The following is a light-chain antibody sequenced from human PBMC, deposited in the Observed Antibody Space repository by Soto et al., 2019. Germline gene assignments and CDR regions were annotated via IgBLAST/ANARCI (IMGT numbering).Light chain of an antibody. CDR1: QSVSSY. J-gene: IGKJ2*01. CDR3: QQRSNWPHT. Sequence: EIVLTQSPATLSLSPGQRATLSCRASQSVSSYLAWYQHKPGQAPRLLIYDASNRATGIPARFSGSGSGTDFTLTISSLEPEDFAVYYCQQRSNWPHTFGPGTKLEIK. CDR2: DAS. V-gene: IGKV3-11*01.